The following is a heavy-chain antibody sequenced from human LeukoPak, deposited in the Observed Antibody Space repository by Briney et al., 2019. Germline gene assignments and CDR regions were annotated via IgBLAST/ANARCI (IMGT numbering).Heavy chain of an antibody. CDR1: GFIFDDYG. CDR2: TNWNGGST. Sequence: GGSLRLSCAASGFIFDDYGMSWVRQVPGKGLEWVSGTNWNGGSTGYADSAKGRFTISRDNAKKSLYLQMNSLRAEDTALYHCARVSSGGSFYYFDYWGQGTPVTVSS. V-gene: IGHV3-20*01. D-gene: IGHD6-19*01. J-gene: IGHJ4*02. CDR3: ARVSSGGSFYYFDY.